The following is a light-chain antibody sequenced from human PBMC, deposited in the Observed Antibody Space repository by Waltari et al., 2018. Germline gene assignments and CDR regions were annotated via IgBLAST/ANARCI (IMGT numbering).Light chain of an antibody. CDR2: NDN. CDR1: QSVLSTSNRKTY. CDR3: AAWDDSLGANV. Sequence: DIVMTQSPDSLAVSLGERATINCKSSQSVLSTSNRKTYIAWYQQFPGPAPKLLIYNDNQRPSGVPDRFSASKSGTSSSLAISGLQSEDEADYHCAAWDDSLGANVFGTGT. V-gene: IGKV4-1*01. J-gene: IGKJ3*01.